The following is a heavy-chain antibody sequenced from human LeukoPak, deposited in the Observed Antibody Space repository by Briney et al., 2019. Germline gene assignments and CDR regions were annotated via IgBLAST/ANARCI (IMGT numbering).Heavy chain of an antibody. Sequence: PSETLSLTCTVSGGSISSYYWSWIRQPPGKGLEWIGYIYYSGSTNYNPSLKSRVTISVDTSKNQFSLKLSSVTAADTAVYYCARGRVAYYYDSSALDYWGQGTLVTVSS. D-gene: IGHD3-22*01. V-gene: IGHV4-59*01. CDR2: IYYSGST. CDR1: GGSISSYY. J-gene: IGHJ4*02. CDR3: ARGRVAYYYDSSALDY.